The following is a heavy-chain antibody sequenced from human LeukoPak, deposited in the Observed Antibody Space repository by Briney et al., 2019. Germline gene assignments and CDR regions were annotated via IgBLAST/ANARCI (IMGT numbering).Heavy chain of an antibody. Sequence: SGGSLRLSCAASGFTFSSYGMHWVRQAPGKGLEWVAFIPYDGSNKYYADSVKGRFTISRDNSKNTLYLQMNSLRAEDTAVYYCAKDRSPHYDFPDYWGQGTLVTVSS. CDR3: AKDRSPHYDFPDY. D-gene: IGHD3-3*01. J-gene: IGHJ4*02. CDR2: IPYDGSNK. CDR1: GFTFSSYG. V-gene: IGHV3-30*02.